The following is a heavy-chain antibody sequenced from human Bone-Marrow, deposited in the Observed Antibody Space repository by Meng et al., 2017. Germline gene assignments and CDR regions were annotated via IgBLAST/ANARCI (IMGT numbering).Heavy chain of an antibody. J-gene: IGHJ4*02. CDR2: INPSSGST. CDR1: GYTFTSHC. V-gene: IGHV1-18*04. D-gene: IGHD3-10*01. Sequence: ASVKVSCKASGYTFTSHCMNWMRQAPGQGLEWMGWINPSSGSTNYAQNFQGRVTMTTDTSKNTAYMELSSLRSDDTAVYYCVRGSGSEREDDFDYWGQGTLVTVSS. CDR3: VRGSGSEREDDFDY.